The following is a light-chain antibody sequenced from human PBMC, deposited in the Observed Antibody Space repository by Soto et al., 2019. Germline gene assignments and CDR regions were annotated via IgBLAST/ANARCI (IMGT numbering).Light chain of an antibody. CDR2: DAS. Sequence: EIVMTQSPATLSVSPGERATLSCRASQSLSSSLAWYQQKPGQAPRLLIYDASTRATDIPARFSGSGSGTEFTLTISSLQPEESAVYYCLQYFRWRTFGQGTKVEIK. CDR3: LQYFRWRT. CDR1: QSLSSS. J-gene: IGKJ1*01. V-gene: IGKV3-15*01.